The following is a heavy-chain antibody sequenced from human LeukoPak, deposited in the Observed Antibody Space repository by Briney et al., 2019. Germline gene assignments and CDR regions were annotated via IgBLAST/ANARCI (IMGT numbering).Heavy chain of an antibody. CDR3: ARGCSCSNCHEGPPFEI. Sequence: GGSLRLSCAASIFTFSNYYRKWVRQAPGKGLEWISFISSSSETRHYADSVKGRFTISRDNARNSLYLKMNSLRDEDTAVYYCARGCSCSNCHEGPPFEIWGQGTMVTVSS. CDR2: ISSSSETR. CDR1: IFTFSNYY. V-gene: IGHV3-48*02. D-gene: IGHD2-2*01. J-gene: IGHJ3*02.